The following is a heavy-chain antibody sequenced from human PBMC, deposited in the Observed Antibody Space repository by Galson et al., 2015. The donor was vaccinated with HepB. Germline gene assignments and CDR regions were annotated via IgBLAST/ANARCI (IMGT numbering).Heavy chain of an antibody. CDR1: RYTFTGYY. CDR3: ARDNSLTTITRGWFDP. D-gene: IGHD5-24*01. J-gene: IGHJ5*02. CDR2: INPNSGGT. Sequence: SVKVSCKASRYTFTGYYIHWVRQAPGQGPEWMGRINPNSGGTNYAQRFQGRITMTRDTSISTAYMELSRLRSDDTAVYFCARDNSLTTITRGWFDPWGQGTLVTVSS. V-gene: IGHV1-2*06.